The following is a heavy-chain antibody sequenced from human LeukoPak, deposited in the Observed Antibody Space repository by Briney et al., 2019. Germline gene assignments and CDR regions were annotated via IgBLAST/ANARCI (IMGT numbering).Heavy chain of an antibody. J-gene: IGHJ4*02. Sequence: GGSLRLSCAASGFTFNNYAMHWVRQAPGKGLEWVAVIWYDGTKKYYADPVKGRFTISRDNSKNTLYLQMNSLRAEDTAVYYCARGYRQLGMVRGVIKNPRFDYWGQGTLVTVSS. V-gene: IGHV3-33*01. CDR1: GFTFNNYA. CDR2: IWYDGTKK. D-gene: IGHD3-10*01. CDR3: ARGYRQLGMVRGVIKNPRFDY.